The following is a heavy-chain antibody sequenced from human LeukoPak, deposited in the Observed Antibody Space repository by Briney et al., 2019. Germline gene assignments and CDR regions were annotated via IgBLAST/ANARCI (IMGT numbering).Heavy chain of an antibody. Sequence: ASVKVSCKASVYIFTAYYIHWVRQAPGQGLEWMGWINPNTGGTNYTQKFQGRVTMTRDTSISTAYMELSRLRSDDTAVYYCARTSDFDYWGQGTLVTVSS. CDR2: INPNTGGT. CDR1: VYIFTAYY. CDR3: ARTSDFDY. V-gene: IGHV1-2*02. J-gene: IGHJ4*02.